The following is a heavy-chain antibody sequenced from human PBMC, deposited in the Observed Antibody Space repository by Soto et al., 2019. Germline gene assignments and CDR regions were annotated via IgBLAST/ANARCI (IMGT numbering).Heavy chain of an antibody. CDR1: GGSISSGDYY. Sequence: QVQLQESGPGLVKPSQTLSLTCTVSGGSISSGDYYWSWIRQPPGKGLEWIGYIYYSGSTYYNPSLKSRVTISVDTSKNQFSLKLSSVTAADTAVYYCGNMVRGVIPSSDWFDPWGQGTLVTVSS. V-gene: IGHV4-30-4*01. CDR2: IYYSGST. J-gene: IGHJ5*02. CDR3: GNMVRGVIPSSDWFDP. D-gene: IGHD3-10*01.